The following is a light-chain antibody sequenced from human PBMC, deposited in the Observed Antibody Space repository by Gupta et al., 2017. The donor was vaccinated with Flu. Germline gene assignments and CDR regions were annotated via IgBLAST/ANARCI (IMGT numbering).Light chain of an antibody. Sequence: GALSCSGSRSNIGSNSVNWYQQVPGTAPKLLIYGNNQRPSGVPDRFSGSKSGTSASLAISGLQSEDEADYYCAAWDDSLNGHYVFGTGTKVTVV. CDR3: AAWDDSLNGHYV. CDR1: RSNIGSNS. J-gene: IGLJ1*01. V-gene: IGLV1-44*01. CDR2: GNN.